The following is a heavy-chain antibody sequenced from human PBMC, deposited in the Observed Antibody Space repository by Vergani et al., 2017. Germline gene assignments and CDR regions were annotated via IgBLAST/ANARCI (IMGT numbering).Heavy chain of an antibody. Sequence: QVQLQQSGPGLVTPSQTLLLTCVISGDSVSSNSAAWNWIRQAPSRGLEWLGRTYYRSKWYNDYAVSVKSRITINPHTSKNQFPLQLNSVTPEDTAVYYCAREWEQQLSNWSQGTLVTVSS. CDR1: GDSVSSNSAA. CDR2: TYYRSKWYN. D-gene: IGHD6-13*01. CDR3: AREWEQQLSN. J-gene: IGHJ4*02. V-gene: IGHV6-1*01.